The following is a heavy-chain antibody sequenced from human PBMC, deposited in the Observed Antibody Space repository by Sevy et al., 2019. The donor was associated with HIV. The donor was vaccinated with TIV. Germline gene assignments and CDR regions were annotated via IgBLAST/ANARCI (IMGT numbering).Heavy chain of an antibody. V-gene: IGHV3-7*01. CDR3: ARAQQVTMLVVIGGLYFDF. Sequence: GGSLRLSCAASGFTFSSYWMTWVRQAPGKGLEWVANIKQDMSEKYYADSVKGRFTISRDNARNSLYLQMEGRRAEDTAVYYCARAQQVTMLVVIGGLYFDFWGQGTLVTVSS. D-gene: IGHD3-22*01. CDR2: IKQDMSEK. J-gene: IGHJ4*02. CDR1: GFTFSSYW.